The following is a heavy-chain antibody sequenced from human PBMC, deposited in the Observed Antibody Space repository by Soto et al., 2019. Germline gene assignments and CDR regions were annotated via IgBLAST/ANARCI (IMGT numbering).Heavy chain of an antibody. D-gene: IGHD2-2*01. CDR1: GFSLSTIGVG. Sequence: HITLNESGPTLVKPTQTLTLTCTFSGFSLSTIGVGVGWIRQPPGKALEWLALIYWDDDKRYPPSLKSRLTITKDPSRNQVALTVTPLDPVDTATCHCVHVVPGILFDYWGQGTLVTVSS. CDR3: VHVVPGILFDY. J-gene: IGHJ4*02. V-gene: IGHV2-5*02. CDR2: IYWDDDK.